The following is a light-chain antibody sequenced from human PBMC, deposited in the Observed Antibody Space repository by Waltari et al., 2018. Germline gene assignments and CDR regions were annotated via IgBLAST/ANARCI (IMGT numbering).Light chain of an antibody. CDR2: KND. Sequence: QSVLTQPPSASGTPGQRVTMSCSGSNSKIGSNYVYWYQQPPGTAPKLLIYKNDLRPAGGPDRISGSKSGTSASLASSGLRSEEEADYYGSSWDDSLSGVVLGGGTKLTVL. CDR3: SSWDDSLSGVV. V-gene: IGLV1-47*01. J-gene: IGLJ2*01. CDR1: NSKIGSNY.